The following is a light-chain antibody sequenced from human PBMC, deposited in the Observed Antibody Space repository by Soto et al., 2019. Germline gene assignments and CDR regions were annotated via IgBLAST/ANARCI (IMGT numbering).Light chain of an antibody. J-gene: IGLJ1*01. CDR2: EAN. Sequence: QSALAQPSSVSGSPGQSITISCTGTSTDVGGYNYVSWYQHHPGKGPKLIIYEANNRPSGVSDRFSGSKSGNKASLTISNLEAEDESDYYCGSYTSTDTPFVFGTGTKVTVL. CDR1: STDVGGYNY. V-gene: IGLV2-14*01. CDR3: GSYTSTDTPFV.